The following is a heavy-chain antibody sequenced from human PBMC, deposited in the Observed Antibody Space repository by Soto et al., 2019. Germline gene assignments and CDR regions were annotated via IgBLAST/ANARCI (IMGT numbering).Heavy chain of an antibody. CDR3: ARMHSTGWFGACDF. CDR1: GYPFTGYY. D-gene: IGHD6-19*01. J-gene: IGHJ3*01. Sequence: GASVKVSCKASGYPFTGYYLHWVRQAPGQGLEWMGWINPYSGDTKFAEQFPGRVTMTRDTSMSTAFMELSSLRFDDTAIYYCARMHSTGWFGACDFWGQGTMVIVS. V-gene: IGHV1-2*02. CDR2: INPYSGDT.